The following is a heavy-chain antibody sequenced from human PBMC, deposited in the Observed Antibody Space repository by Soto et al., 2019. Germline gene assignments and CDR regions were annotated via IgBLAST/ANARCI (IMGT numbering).Heavy chain of an antibody. D-gene: IGHD2-2*01. CDR3: ARRDCSATNCYTYNWFDP. CDR2: IYDSGST. V-gene: IGHV4-59*08. Sequence: QVQLQESGPGLVKPSETLSITCTVSGDSSSSYYWSWIRQPQGNGLEWIGYIYDSGSTNYNPSLKSRVTISLDTSKKHFSLKLTSVTAADTALYYCARRDCSATNCYTYNWFDPWGQGTLVTVSS. J-gene: IGHJ5*02. CDR1: GDSSSSYY.